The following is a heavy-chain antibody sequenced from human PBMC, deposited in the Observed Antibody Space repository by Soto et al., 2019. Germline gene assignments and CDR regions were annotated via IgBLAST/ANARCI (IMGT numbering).Heavy chain of an antibody. V-gene: IGHV1-18*01. J-gene: IGHJ3*02. Sequence: ASVKVSCKASGYTFTSYGISWVRQAPGQGLEWMGWISAYNGNTNYAQKLQGRVTMTTDTSTSTAYMELRSLRSDDTAVYYCARDDGSGSYYNPGACEIWGQGTMVTVS. CDR1: GYTFTSYG. CDR2: ISAYNGNT. D-gene: IGHD3-10*01. CDR3: ARDDGSGSYYNPGACEI.